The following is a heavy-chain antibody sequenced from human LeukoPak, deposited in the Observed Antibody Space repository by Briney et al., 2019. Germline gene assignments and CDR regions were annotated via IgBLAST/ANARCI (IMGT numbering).Heavy chain of an antibody. D-gene: IGHD2/OR15-2a*01. V-gene: IGHV4-39*01. CDR2: IYYSGST. J-gene: IGHJ5*02. Sequence: PSETLSLTCTVSGGSISSSSYYWGWIRQPPGKGLEWIGSIYYSGSTYYNPSLKSRVTISVDKSKNQFSLKLSSVTAADTAVYYCARRANTWFDPWGQGTLVTVSS. CDR3: ARRANTWFDP. CDR1: GGSISSSSYY.